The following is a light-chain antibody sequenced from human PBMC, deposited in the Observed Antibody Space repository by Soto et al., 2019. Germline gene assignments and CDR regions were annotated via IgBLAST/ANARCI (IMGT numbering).Light chain of an antibody. CDR3: QQYINDLPA. V-gene: IGKV4-1*01. CDR1: RSLLYNPNNKNY. CDR2: WAS. J-gene: IGKJ1*01. Sequence: IVMAQSPQYLAGSLRERATINCNPSRSLLYNPNNKNYLAWYQQKQGQPPKLLIYWASTRESGVPDRFSGSGYGTDFNLTISSLQAEDVAVYYCQQYINDLPAFGQGTKVDIK.